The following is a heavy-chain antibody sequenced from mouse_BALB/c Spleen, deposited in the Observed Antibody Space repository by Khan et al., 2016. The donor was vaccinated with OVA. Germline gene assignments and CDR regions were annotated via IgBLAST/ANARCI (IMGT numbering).Heavy chain of an antibody. D-gene: IGHD6-1*01. V-gene: IGHV1-7*01. J-gene: IGHJ2*01. Sequence: QIQLVQSGAELAKPGASVKMSCKASGYTFINYWVLWVKQRPGQGLEWIGYINPSTGYTEYNQNFKDKAKLTADKSSSTAYMQLTSLTSEDSAVYYCARRGLRWDFDYWGQGTTLTVSS. CDR1: GYTFINYW. CDR2: INPSTGYT. CDR3: ARRGLRWDFDY.